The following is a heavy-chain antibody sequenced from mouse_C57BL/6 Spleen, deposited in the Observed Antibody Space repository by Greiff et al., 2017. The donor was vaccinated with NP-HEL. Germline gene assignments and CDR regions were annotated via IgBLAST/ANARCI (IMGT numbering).Heavy chain of an antibody. V-gene: IGHV5-4*01. CDR1: GFTFSSYA. CDR2: ISDGGSYT. Sequence: DVQLVESGGGLVKPGGSLKLSCAASGFTFSSYAMSWVRQTPEKRLEWVATISDGGSYTYYPDNVKGRFTISRDNAKNNLYLQMSHLKSEDTAMYYCARDRPIYDGYYGWFAYWGQGTLVTVSA. CDR3: ARDRPIYDGYYGWFAY. D-gene: IGHD2-3*01. J-gene: IGHJ3*01.